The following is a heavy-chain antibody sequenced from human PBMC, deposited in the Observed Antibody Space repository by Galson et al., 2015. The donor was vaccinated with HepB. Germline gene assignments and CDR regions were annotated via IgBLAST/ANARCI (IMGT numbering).Heavy chain of an antibody. V-gene: IGHV3-48*04. D-gene: IGHD5-24*01. CDR3: ARERVMGWLQKSLGNLDP. J-gene: IGHJ5*02. CDR1: GFAVSNNY. CDR2: ISGHRNTI. Sequence: SLRLSCATSGFAVSNNYMNWVRQAPGKGLEWLSYISGHRNTIYYTDAVKGRFTISRDNAKNSLFLQMNSLRVEDTAVYYCARERVMGWLQKSLGNLDPWGQGTLVTVSS.